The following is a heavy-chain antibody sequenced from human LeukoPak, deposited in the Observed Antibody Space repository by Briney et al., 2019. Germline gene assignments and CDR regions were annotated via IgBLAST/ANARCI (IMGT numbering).Heavy chain of an antibody. CDR2: IYYSGST. V-gene: IGHV4-30-4*08. CDR1: GGSISSGDYY. Sequence: SETLSLTCTVSGGSISSGDYYWSWIRQPPGKGLEWIGYIYYSGSTYYNPSLKSRVTISVDTSKNHFSLNLNSMTAADTAVYFCARDNQTSGWGPHYFTYWGQGILVTVSS. CDR3: ARDNQTSGWGPHYFTY. D-gene: IGHD6-19*01. J-gene: IGHJ4*02.